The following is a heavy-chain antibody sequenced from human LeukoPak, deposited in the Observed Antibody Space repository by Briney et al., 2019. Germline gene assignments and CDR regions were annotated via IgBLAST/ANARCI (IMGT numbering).Heavy chain of an antibody. V-gene: IGHV1-69*05. J-gene: IGHJ3*02. CDR1: GGTFSSYA. Sequence: SSVKVSCKASGGTFSSYAISWVRQAPGQGLEWMGGIIPIFGTANYAQKFQGRVTITTDESTRTAYMELSSLRSEDTAVYYCARTQSGFGRGYNWNYRPTHDAFDIWGQGTMVTVSS. D-gene: IGHD1-7*01. CDR2: IIPIFGTA. CDR3: ARTQSGFGRGYNWNYRPTHDAFDI.